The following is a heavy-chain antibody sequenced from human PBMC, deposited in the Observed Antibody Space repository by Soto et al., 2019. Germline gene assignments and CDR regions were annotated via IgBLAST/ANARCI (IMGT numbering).Heavy chain of an antibody. CDR2: IYYSGST. V-gene: IGHV4-30-4*01. CDR3: ASTSFGYSYGYRY. CDR1: GGSISSGDYY. Sequence: QVQLQESGPGLVKPSQTLSLTCTVSGGSISSGDYYWSWIRQPPGKGLEWIGYIYYSGSTYYNPSXXXRXAISVDTSKNQFSLKLSSVTAADTAVYYCASTSFGYSYGYRYWGQGTLVTVSS. D-gene: IGHD5-18*01. J-gene: IGHJ4*02.